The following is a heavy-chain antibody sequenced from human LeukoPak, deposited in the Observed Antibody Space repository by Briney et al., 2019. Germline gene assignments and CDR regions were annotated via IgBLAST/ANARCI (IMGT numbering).Heavy chain of an antibody. D-gene: IGHD6-19*01. J-gene: IGHJ6*03. CDR2: ISSSSSYI. V-gene: IGHV3-21*01. CDR1: GFTFSSYS. CDR3: AREVAGNYYYYYYMDV. Sequence: PGGSLRLSCAASGFTFSSYSMNWVRQAPGKGLEWVSSISSSSSYIYYADSVKGRFTISRDNAKNSLYLQMNSLRAEDTAVYYCAREVAGNYYYYYYMDVWGKGTTVTISS.